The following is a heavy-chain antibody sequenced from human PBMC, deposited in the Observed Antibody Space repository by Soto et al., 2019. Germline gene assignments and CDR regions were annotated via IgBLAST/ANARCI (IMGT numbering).Heavy chain of an antibody. V-gene: IGHV3-21*01. J-gene: IGHJ4*02. D-gene: IGHD6-6*01. CDR2: ISSSSSYI. CDR1: GFTFSSYS. CDR3: ARDLYSSSARYFDY. Sequence: EVQLVESGGGLVKPGGSLRLSCAASGFTFSSYSMNWVRQAPGKGLEWVSSISSSSSYIYYADSVKGRFTISRDNAKNSLYPQMNSPRAEDTAVYYCARDLYSSSARYFDYWGQGTLVTVSS.